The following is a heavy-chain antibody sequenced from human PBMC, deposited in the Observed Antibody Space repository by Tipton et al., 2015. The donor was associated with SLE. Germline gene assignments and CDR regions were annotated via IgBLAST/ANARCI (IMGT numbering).Heavy chain of an antibody. V-gene: IGHV4-59*08. CDR2: IYYSGGT. CDR3: ARGWGYDSLYYYYGMDV. Sequence: TLSLTCTVSGGSISSYYWSWIRQPPGKGLEWIGYIYYSGGTNYNPSLKSRVTILVDTSKNQFSLKLSSVTAADTAVYYCARGWGYDSLYYYYGMDVWGKGTAVTVSS. J-gene: IGHJ6*04. D-gene: IGHD5-12*01. CDR1: GGSISSYY.